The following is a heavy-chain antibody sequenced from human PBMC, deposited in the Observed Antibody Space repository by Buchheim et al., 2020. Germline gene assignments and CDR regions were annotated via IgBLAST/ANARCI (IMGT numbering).Heavy chain of an antibody. CDR1: GGSFSGYY. CDR2: INRGGST. CDR3: ARASGYDYHGLDV. Sequence: QVQLQQWGAGLLKPSETLSLTCAVYGGSFSGYYWSWIRQPPGKGLEWIGEINRGGSTNYNPSLKSRVTVSIDTSKNQFSLTLSSVTAADTAVYYCARASGYDYHGLDVWGQGTT. V-gene: IGHV4-34*01. J-gene: IGHJ6*02. D-gene: IGHD3-3*01.